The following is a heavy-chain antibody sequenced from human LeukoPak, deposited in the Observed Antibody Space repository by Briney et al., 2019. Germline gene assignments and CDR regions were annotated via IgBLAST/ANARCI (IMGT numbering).Heavy chain of an antibody. CDR1: GGSISSGDYY. J-gene: IGHJ5*02. D-gene: IGHD5-18*01. V-gene: IGHV4-30-4*08. CDR2: IYYSGST. CDR3: ARGRDTAMVSWSDP. Sequence: SETLSLTCTVSGGSISSGDYYWSWIRQPPGKGLEWIVYIYYSGSTYYNPSLKSRVTISVDTSKNQFSLKLSSVTAADTAVYYCARGRDTAMVSWSDPWGQGTLVTVSS.